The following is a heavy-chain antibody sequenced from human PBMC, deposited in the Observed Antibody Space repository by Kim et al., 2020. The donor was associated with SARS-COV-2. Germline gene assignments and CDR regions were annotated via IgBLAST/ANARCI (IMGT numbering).Heavy chain of an antibody. CDR3: ARARWDRSPFDY. CDR2: INSDGTTT. J-gene: IGHJ4*02. Sequence: GGSLRLSCAASGFTFSIYWMHWVRQAPGKGLVWVSHINSDGTTTRYADSVKGRFTISRDNAKNTLYLQMNSLRAEDTAVYYCARARWDRSPFDYWGQGTLVTVSS. CDR1: GFTFSIYW. V-gene: IGHV3-74*01. D-gene: IGHD1-26*01.